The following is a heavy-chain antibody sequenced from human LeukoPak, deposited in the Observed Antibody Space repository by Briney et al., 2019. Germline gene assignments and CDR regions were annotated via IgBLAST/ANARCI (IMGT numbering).Heavy chain of an antibody. CDR3: ARTKGVTTLYHYYGMDV. CDR1: GHTFTGYY. D-gene: IGHD4-17*01. J-gene: IGHJ6*02. CDR2: INPNSGGT. Sequence: ASVKVCCKASGHTFTGYYIHWVRQAPGQGLEWRGWINPNSGGTNYAQKFQGRVTMTRDTSISTAYMELSRLRSDDTAVYYCARTKGVTTLYHYYGMDVWGQGTTVTVPS. V-gene: IGHV1-2*02.